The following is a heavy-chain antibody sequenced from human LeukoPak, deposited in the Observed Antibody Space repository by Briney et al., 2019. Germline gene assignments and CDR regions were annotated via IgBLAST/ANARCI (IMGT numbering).Heavy chain of an antibody. CDR1: GFTFSTYW. CDR3: ARARGTEAIDY. Sequence: PGGSLRLSCAASGFTFSTYWMSWIRQPPGKGLEWIGEINHSGSTNYNLSLKSRVTVSVDTSKNQFSLKLTSVTAADTAVYYCARARGTEAIDYWGQGTLVTVSS. D-gene: IGHD6-25*01. V-gene: IGHV4-34*01. CDR2: INHSGST. J-gene: IGHJ4*02.